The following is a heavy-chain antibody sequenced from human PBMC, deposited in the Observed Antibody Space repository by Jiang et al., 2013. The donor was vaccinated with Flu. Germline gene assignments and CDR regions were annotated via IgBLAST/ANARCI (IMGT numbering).Heavy chain of an antibody. CDR2: IYHTGST. CDR1: GYSISSGYY. CDR3: ARPEGGNFDAFDV. V-gene: IGHV4-38-2*01. D-gene: IGHD4-23*01. J-gene: IGHJ3*01. Sequence: LLKPSETLSLTCAVSGYSISSGYYWGWVRQPPGKGLEWIGSIYHTGSTNYNPSLKSRVAISIDTSHNHFSLRLTSVTAADTAVYYCARPEGGNFDAFDVWGQGTMVTVSP.